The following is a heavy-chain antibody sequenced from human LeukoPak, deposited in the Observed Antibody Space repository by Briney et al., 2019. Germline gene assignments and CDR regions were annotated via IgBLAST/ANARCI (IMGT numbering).Heavy chain of an antibody. V-gene: IGHV1-69*06. Sequence: SVKVSCKASGGTFSSYAISWVRQAPGQGLEWMGGIIPIFGTANYAQKFQDRVTITADKSTSTAYMELSSLRSEDTAVYYCASADSGWYLDWGQGTLVTVSS. D-gene: IGHD6-19*01. CDR3: ASADSGWYLD. CDR1: GGTFSSYA. CDR2: IIPIFGTA. J-gene: IGHJ4*02.